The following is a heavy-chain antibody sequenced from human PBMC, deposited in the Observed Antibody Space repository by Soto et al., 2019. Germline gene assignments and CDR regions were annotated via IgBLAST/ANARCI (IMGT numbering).Heavy chain of an antibody. J-gene: IGHJ6*02. Sequence: EVQLVESGGGLVKPGGSLRLSYAASGFTFSNAWMSWVRQAPGKGLEWVGRIKSKTDGGTTDYAAPVKGRFTISRDDSKNTLYLQMNSLKTEDTAVYYCTTDSIVVVPAAILRLGRYYGMDVWGQGTTVTVSS. D-gene: IGHD2-2*02. CDR3: TTDSIVVVPAAILRLGRYYGMDV. CDR2: IKSKTDGGTT. V-gene: IGHV3-15*01. CDR1: GFTFSNAW.